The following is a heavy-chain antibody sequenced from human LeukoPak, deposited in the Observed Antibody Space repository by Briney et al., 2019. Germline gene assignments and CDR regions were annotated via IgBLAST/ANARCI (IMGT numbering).Heavy chain of an antibody. CDR1: GGSISSSSYY. Sequence: PSETLSLTCTVSGGSISSSSYYWGWIRQPPGKGLEWIGSIYYSGSTYYNPSLKSRVTISVDTSKNQFSLKLSSVTAADTAVYYCARESGLLFWVQLSPWGQGTLVTVSS. CDR3: ARESGLLFWVQLSP. V-gene: IGHV4-39*07. CDR2: IYYSGST. J-gene: IGHJ5*02. D-gene: IGHD2-2*01.